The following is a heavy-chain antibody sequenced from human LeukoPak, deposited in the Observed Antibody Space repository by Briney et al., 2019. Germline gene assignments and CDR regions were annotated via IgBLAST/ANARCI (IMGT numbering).Heavy chain of an antibody. J-gene: IGHJ4*02. V-gene: IGHV3-30*02. D-gene: IGHD3-10*01. CDR3: AKIGHSMVRGANTDY. CDR1: GFTFSSYG. Sequence: GGSLRLSCAASGFTFSSYGMHWVRQAPGKGLEWVAFIRYDVSNKYYADSVKGRFTISRDNSKNTLYLRMNSLRAEDTAVYYCAKIGHSMVRGANTDYWGQGTLVTVSS. CDR2: IRYDVSNK.